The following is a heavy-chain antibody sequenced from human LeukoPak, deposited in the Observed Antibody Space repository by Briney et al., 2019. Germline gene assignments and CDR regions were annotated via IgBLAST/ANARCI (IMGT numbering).Heavy chain of an antibody. J-gene: IGHJ3*02. V-gene: IGHV4-59*01. D-gene: IGHD3-10*01. CDR2: ISYSGST. CDR1: GGSISPYY. CDR3: AKEGAESFPDAFDI. Sequence: SETLSLTCTVSGGSISPYYWSWLRQPPGKGLEWIGYISYSGSTKNSPSLKSRVTISVDTSKNQFSLKVTSVTAADTAVYYCAKEGAESFPDAFDIWGQGTMITVSS.